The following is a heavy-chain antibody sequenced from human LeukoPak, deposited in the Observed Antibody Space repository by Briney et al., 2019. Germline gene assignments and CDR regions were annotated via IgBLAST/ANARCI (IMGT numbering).Heavy chain of an antibody. CDR1: GFTFTSSA. V-gene: IGHV1-58*01. CDR3: AARNAYGDYTLYFDY. Sequence: SVKASCKASGFTFTSSAVQWVRQARGQRLEWIGWIVVGSGNTNYAQKFQERVTITRDMSTSTAYMELSSLRSEDTAVYCCAARNAYGDYTLYFDYWGQGTLVTVSS. J-gene: IGHJ4*02. CDR2: IVVGSGNT. D-gene: IGHD4-17*01.